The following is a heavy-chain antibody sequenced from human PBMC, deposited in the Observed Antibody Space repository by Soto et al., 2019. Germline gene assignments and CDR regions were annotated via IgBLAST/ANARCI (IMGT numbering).Heavy chain of an antibody. Sequence: GGSLRLSCAASGFTFSSYAMSWVRQAPGKGLEWVSAISGSGGSTYYVDSVKGRFTISRDNSKNTLYLQMNSLRAEDTAVYYCAKDQGQTYYYGSGSYYNGDYWGQGTLVTVSS. CDR3: AKDQGQTYYYGSGSYYNGDY. V-gene: IGHV3-23*01. CDR2: ISGSGGST. D-gene: IGHD3-10*01. CDR1: GFTFSSYA. J-gene: IGHJ4*02.